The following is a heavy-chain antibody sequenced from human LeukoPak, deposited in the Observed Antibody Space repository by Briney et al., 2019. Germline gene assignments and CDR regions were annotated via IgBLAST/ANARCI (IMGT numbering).Heavy chain of an antibody. CDR1: GFTFSSYS. V-gene: IGHV3-21*01. CDR3: GRGGMVVGAPLYYYYYGMDV. Sequence: GGSLRLSCAASGFTFSSYSMNWVRQAPGKGLEWVSSISSSSSYIYYADSVKGRFTISRDNAKNSLYLQMNSLRAEDKAVYYCGRGGMVVGAPLYYYYYGMDVWGKGTTVTVSS. J-gene: IGHJ6*04. CDR2: ISSSSSYI. D-gene: IGHD3-10*01.